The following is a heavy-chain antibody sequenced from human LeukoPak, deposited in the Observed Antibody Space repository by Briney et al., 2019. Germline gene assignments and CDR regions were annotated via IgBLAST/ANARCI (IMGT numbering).Heavy chain of an antibody. CDR3: ARDQLNYWYFDL. D-gene: IGHD1-1*01. V-gene: IGHV4-61*01. CDR2: IYYSGST. J-gene: IGHJ2*01. CDR1: GGSISSSNW. Sequence: SETLSLTCAVSGGSISSSNWWSWIRQPPGKGLEWIGYIYYSGSTNYNSSLKSRVTISVDTSKNQFSLKLSSVTAADTAVYYCARDQLNYWYFDLWGRGTLVTVSS.